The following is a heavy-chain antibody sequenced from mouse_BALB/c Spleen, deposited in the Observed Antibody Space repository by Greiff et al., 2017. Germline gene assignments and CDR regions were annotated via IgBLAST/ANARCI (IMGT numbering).Heavy chain of an antibody. CDR1: GFSFTSYG. CDR3: ARESLLWSYFDY. Sequence: VNVVESGPGLVAPSQSLSITCTVSGFSFTSYGVHWVRQPPGKGLEWLGVIWAGGSTNYNSALMSRLSISKDNAKSQVFLKMNSLQTDDTAMYYGARESLLWSYFDYWGQGTTLTVSS. V-gene: IGHV2-9*02. J-gene: IGHJ2*01. CDR2: IWAGGST. D-gene: IGHD2-10*01.